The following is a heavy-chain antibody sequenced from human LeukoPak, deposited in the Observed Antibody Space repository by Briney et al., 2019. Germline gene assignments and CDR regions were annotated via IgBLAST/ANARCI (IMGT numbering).Heavy chain of an antibody. D-gene: IGHD6-6*01. CDR1: GYTFTSYG. V-gene: IGHV1-18*01. Sequence: GASVKVSCTASGYTFTSYGISWVRQAPGQGLEWMGWISAYNGNTNYAQKLQGRVTMTTDTSTSTAYMELSSLRSEGTAVYYCASFEYSSSYTYNVMDVWGQGTTVTVSS. CDR3: ASFEYSSSYTYNVMDV. J-gene: IGHJ6*02. CDR2: ISAYNGNT.